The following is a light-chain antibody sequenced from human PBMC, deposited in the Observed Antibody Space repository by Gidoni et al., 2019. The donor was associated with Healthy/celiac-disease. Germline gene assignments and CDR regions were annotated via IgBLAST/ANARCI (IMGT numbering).Light chain of an antibody. V-gene: IGKV3-15*01. CDR1: QSVSSN. Sequence: EIVMTQSTATLSVSPGERATLSCRASQSVSSNLAWYQQKPGQAPRLLIYGASTRATGIPARFSGSGSGTEFTLTISSLQSEDFAVYYCQQYNNWPPGFGQXTKLEIK. J-gene: IGKJ2*03. CDR2: GAS. CDR3: QQYNNWPPG.